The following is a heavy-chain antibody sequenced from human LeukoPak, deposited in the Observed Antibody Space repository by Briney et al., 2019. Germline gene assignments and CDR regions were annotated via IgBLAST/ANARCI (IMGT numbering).Heavy chain of an antibody. D-gene: IGHD3-3*01. CDR1: GYTFTSYG. J-gene: IGHJ5*02. CDR3: AREMYYDFWSALNWFDP. V-gene: IGHV1-18*01. CDR2: ISAYNGNT. Sequence: GASVKVSCKASGYTFTSYGISWVRQAPGQGLEWMGWISAYNGNTNYAQKLQGRVTMTTDTSTSTAYMELRSLRSDDTAVHYCAREMYYDFWSALNWFDPWGQGTLVTVSS.